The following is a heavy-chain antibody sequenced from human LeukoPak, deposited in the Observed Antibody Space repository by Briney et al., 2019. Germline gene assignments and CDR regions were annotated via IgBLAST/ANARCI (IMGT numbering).Heavy chain of an antibody. CDR2: IYTSGST. CDR1: GGSISSGSYY. V-gene: IGHV4-61*02. D-gene: IGHD1-26*01. J-gene: IGHJ4*02. Sequence: SETLSLTCTVSGGSISSGSYYWSWIRQPAGKGLEWIGRIYTSGSTNYNPSLKRRVTISVDTSKNQCSLKLSSVTAADTAVYYCAREQWEPGVDYWGQGTLVTVSS. CDR3: AREQWEPGVDY.